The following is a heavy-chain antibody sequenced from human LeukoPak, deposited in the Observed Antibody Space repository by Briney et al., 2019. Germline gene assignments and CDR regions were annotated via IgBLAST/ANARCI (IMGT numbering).Heavy chain of an antibody. Sequence: PGRSLRLSCAASGFTFDEFAMHWVRQAPGKGLEWVSGISSNSENVAYADSVKGRFTISRDDAKNSLFLQMNSLRAEDTALYYCARVQGAFDIWGQGTMVTVSS. CDR2: ISSNSENV. D-gene: IGHD4-11*01. CDR1: GFTFDEFA. CDR3: ARVQGAFDI. J-gene: IGHJ3*02. V-gene: IGHV3-9*01.